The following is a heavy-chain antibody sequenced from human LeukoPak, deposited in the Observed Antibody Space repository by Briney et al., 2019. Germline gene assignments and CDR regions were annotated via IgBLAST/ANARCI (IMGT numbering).Heavy chain of an antibody. J-gene: IGHJ5*02. Sequence: PSETLSLTCTVSGGSISSSSYYWGWIRQPPGKGLEWIGSIYYSGSTYYNPSLKSRVTISVDTSKNQFSLKLSSVTAADTAVYYCARGVNAWFDPWGQGTLVTVSS. CDR2: IYYSGST. V-gene: IGHV4-39*07. CDR1: GGSISSSSYY. D-gene: IGHD5/OR15-5a*01. CDR3: ARGVNAWFDP.